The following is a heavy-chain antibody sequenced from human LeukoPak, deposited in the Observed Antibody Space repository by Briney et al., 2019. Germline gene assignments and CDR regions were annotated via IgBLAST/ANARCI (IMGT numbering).Heavy chain of an antibody. J-gene: IGHJ4*02. CDR2: INHSGST. CDR1: GGSFSGYY. CDR3: ARHPYPRDYFGSGNLIRRTRGNFYFDY. D-gene: IGHD3-10*01. V-gene: IGHV4-34*01. Sequence: SETLSLTCGVYGGSFSGYYWSWIRQPPGKGLERIGEINHSGSTNYNPSLKSRVTISVNTSKNQFSLKLSSVTAADTAVYYCARHPYPRDYFGSGNLIRRTRGNFYFDYRGQGTLVTVSS.